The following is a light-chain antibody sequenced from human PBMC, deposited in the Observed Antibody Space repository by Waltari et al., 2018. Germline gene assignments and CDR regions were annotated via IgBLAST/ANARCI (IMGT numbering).Light chain of an antibody. V-gene: IGKV3-11*01. CDR3: QQRANWPPLT. CDR1: QSVYNF. Sequence: EVVLTQSPATLSLSPGERATPSCRASQSVYNFLPWYQQKPGQAPTLLIYEASQRATGIPARFSGSGSGTDFTLTISNLEPEDVAVYYCQQRANWPPLTFGGGTKVEIK. J-gene: IGKJ4*01. CDR2: EAS.